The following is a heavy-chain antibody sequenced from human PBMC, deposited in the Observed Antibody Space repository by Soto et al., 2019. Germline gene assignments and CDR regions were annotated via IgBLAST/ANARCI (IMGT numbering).Heavy chain of an antibody. CDR3: ARSRDGYSFYFYYGMDG. D-gene: IGHD4-4*01. CDR2: ILHDGSAE. V-gene: IGHV3-30*03. CDR1: GFTFTSYG. Sequence: HPGGSLRLSCAASGFTFTSYGMHWVRQAPGKGLEWMALILHDGSAEYYADSVKSRFTISRDNSKNTLYLQMNSLRAEDTAVYYCARSRDGYSFYFYYGMDGWGQGTTVTVSS. J-gene: IGHJ6*02.